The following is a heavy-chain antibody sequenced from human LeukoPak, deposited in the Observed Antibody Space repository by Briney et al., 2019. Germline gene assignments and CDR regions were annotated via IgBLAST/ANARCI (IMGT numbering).Heavy chain of an antibody. CDR3: GKRGHFYGSTDPYYIDY. V-gene: IGHV3-21*01. J-gene: IGHJ4*02. D-gene: IGHD3-10*01. CDR2: ISSSNSYI. Sequence: PGGSLRLSCAASGFTFSSYSMNWVRQAPGKGLEWVSSISSSNSYIYNADSVKGRFTISRDNSKNTLYLQINSLRDEDTAVYYCGKRGHFYGSTDPYYIDYWGQGILVTVSS. CDR1: GFTFSSYS.